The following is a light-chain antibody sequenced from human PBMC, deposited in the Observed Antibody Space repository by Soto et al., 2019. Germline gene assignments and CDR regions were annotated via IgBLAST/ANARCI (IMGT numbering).Light chain of an antibody. CDR2: AAS. V-gene: IGKV1-39*01. Sequence: DIQMTQSPSSLSASVGDRVTITCRASQNISNYLNWYQQKPGKAPKLLIYAASSLQSGVPSRFSGSGSGTDFTLNIRSLQPEDFATYYCQQSYSSLTWTFGQGTKVEIK. CDR1: QNISNY. CDR3: QQSYSSLTWT. J-gene: IGKJ1*01.